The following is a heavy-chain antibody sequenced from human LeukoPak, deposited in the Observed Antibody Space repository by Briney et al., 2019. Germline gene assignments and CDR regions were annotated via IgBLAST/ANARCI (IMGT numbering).Heavy chain of an antibody. CDR2: INHSGST. V-gene: IGHV4-34*01. CDR1: GGYFSGYY. Sequence: PSETLSLTCAVYGGYFSGYYWSSIRQPPGKGLGLIGEINHSGSTNYNPSLQSRVTISVDTCKNQFSLKLSSVTAADTDMYYCARAERKSAFDIWGQGTMVTVSS. CDR3: ARAERKSAFDI. J-gene: IGHJ3*02.